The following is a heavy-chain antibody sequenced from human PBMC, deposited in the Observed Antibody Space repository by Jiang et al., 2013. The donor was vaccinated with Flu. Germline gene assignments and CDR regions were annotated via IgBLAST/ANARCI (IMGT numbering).Heavy chain of an antibody. Sequence: RYSPSLKSRLTITKDTSKNQVVLTMTNMDPVDTATYYCAHRSGWSFSHWGQGTLVTVSS. V-gene: IGHV2-5*01. D-gene: IGHD2-15*01. CDR3: AHRSGWSFSH. J-gene: IGHJ4*02.